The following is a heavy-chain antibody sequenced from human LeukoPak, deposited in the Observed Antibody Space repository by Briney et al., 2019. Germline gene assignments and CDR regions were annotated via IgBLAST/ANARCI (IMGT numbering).Heavy chain of an antibody. CDR3: AIHSGSSPHYFDY. J-gene: IGHJ4*02. D-gene: IGHD1-26*01. CDR1: GGSISSYY. CDR2: IYYSGST. V-gene: IGHV4-59*08. Sequence: SETLSLTCTVSGGSISSYYRSWLRQPPGKGLEWIGFIYYSGSTHYKSSLKSRVTISVDTSKNQFSLRLTSVTAADTAVYYCAIHSGSSPHYFDYWGQGTLVTVSS.